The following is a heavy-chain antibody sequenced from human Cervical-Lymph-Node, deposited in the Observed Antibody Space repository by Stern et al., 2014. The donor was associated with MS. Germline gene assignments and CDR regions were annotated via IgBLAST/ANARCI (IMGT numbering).Heavy chain of an antibody. D-gene: IGHD3/OR15-3a*01. CDR3: ASGTGSKRPTCNY. Sequence: VQLVQSGAEVKKPGASVKVSCKASGYTFTSHYMHWVRQAPGQGLEWVGIINPSGDSARYAQKFQDRVNMTRDKFTSTCYMELSSQRSEDTAVYYCASGTGSKRPTCNYWGQGTLVTVSS. J-gene: IGHJ4*02. CDR2: INPSGDSA. CDR1: GYTFTSHY. V-gene: IGHV1-46*01.